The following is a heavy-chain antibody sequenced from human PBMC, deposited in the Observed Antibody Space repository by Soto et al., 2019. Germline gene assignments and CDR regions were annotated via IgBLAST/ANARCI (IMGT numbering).Heavy chain of an antibody. J-gene: IGHJ6*03. CDR1: GFTFTTFG. V-gene: IGHV3-30*18. CDR3: AKGDTPDCITTSCYADYMDV. CDR2: ISYDGNTK. Sequence: LRLSCAASGFTFTTFGMHWVRQAPGKGLEWVAFISYDGNTKHYADSVKGRFTISRDNSKNTLDLQMNNLRAEDTAVYYCAKGDTPDCITTSCYADYMDVWGTGTTVTVSS. D-gene: IGHD2-2*01.